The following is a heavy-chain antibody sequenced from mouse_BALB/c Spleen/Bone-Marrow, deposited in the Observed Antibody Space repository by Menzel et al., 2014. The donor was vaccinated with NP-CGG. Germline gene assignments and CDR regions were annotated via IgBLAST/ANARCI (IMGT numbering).Heavy chain of an antibody. D-gene: IGHD1-1*01. V-gene: IGHV14-3*02. CDR1: GFNIKDTY. Sequence: VQLQQSGVGLVKPGASVKLSCTASGFNIKDTYMHWVKQRPEQGLEWIGRIDPANGNTKYDPKFQGKATITADTSSNTAYLQLSSLTSEDTAVYYCALYYYGSSRFAYWGQGTLVTVSA. J-gene: IGHJ3*01. CDR3: ALYYYGSSRFAY. CDR2: IDPANGNT.